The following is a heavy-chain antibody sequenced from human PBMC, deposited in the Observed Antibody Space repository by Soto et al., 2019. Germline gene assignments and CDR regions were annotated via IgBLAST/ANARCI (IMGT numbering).Heavy chain of an antibody. J-gene: IGHJ6*02. D-gene: IGHD6-19*01. CDR2: ISAYNGNT. CDR1: GYTFTSYG. Sequence: ASVKVSCKASGYTFTSYGISWVRQAPGQGLEWMGWISAYNGNTNYEQKHKGRVTITTDTSTSTAYMELRNLKSDNTAEYYCAREGRDSSGWHWDYYYYGMDVWGQGTTVTVSS. V-gene: IGHV1-18*01. CDR3: AREGRDSSGWHWDYYYYGMDV.